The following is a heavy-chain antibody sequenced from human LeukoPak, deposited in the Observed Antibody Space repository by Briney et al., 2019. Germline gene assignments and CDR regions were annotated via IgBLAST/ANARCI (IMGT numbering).Heavy chain of an antibody. J-gene: IGHJ4*02. CDR3: ARSSYYYGSGSHTRFGY. CDR2: MNPNSGNT. D-gene: IGHD3-10*01. CDR1: GYTFTNYE. Sequence: ASVKVSCKASGYTFTNYEINWVRQATGQGLEWMGWMNPNSGNTGYALKFQGRVTMTRNTSITTAYMELSSLRSEDTAVYYCARSSYYYGSGSHTRFGYWGQGALVTVSS. V-gene: IGHV1-8*01.